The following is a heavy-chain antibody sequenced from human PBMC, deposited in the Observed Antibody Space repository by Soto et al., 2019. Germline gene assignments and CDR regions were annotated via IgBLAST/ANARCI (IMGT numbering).Heavy chain of an antibody. V-gene: IGHV4-4*02. CDR2: IYHSGST. J-gene: IGHJ6*03. D-gene: IGHD3-16*01. CDR1: SGSISSSNW. CDR3: ARDSLGVRSYYYYCMDV. Sequence: SETLSLTCAVSSGSISSSNWWSWVRQPPGKGLEWIGEIYHSGSTNYNPSLKSRVTISVDKSKNQFSLKLSSVTAADTAVYYCARDSLGVRSYYYYCMDVWGKGTTVTVSS.